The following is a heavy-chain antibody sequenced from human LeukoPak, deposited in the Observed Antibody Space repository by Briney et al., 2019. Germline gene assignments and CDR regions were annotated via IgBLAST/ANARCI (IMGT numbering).Heavy chain of an antibody. D-gene: IGHD1-1*01. CDR3: AKQTGSWYFDY. V-gene: IGHV3-33*06. J-gene: IGHJ4*02. CDR1: GFTFSRYG. Sequence: GGSLRLSCAASGFTFSRYGMHGVRQAPGKGLEWVAVIWYDGSNKYYADSVKGRFTISRDNSKNTLYLQMNSLRAEDTAVYYCAKQTGSWYFDYWGQGTLVTVSS. CDR2: IWYDGSNK.